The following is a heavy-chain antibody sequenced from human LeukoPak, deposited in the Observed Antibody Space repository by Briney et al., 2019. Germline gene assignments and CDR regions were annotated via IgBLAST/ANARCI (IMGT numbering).Heavy chain of an antibody. CDR2: ISYDGNNK. D-gene: IGHD6-13*01. J-gene: IGHJ5*02. CDR3: ARDRGSWWVHISPFDP. CDR1: GFTLSDYG. V-gene: IGHV3-30*03. Sequence: PGRSLRLSCAASGFTLSDYGIHWVRQAPGKGLEWVAFISYDGNNKFYVDSVKGRFTVSRDDSKYTVYLDMNSLREEDTAVYYCARDRGSWWVHISPFDPWGQGTLVTVSS.